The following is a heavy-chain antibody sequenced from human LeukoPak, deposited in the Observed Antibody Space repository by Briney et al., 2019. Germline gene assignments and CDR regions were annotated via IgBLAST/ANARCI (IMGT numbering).Heavy chain of an antibody. CDR1: GFTVSSNY. V-gene: IGHV3-66*01. CDR3: ARMESGYYYGMDV. D-gene: IGHD1-1*01. Sequence: GGSLRLSCAASGFTVSSNYMSWVRQAPGKGLEWVSVIYSGGSTYYADSVKGRFTISRDNSKNTLYLQMNSLRPEDTAVYYCARMESGYYYGMDVWGQGTTVTVSS. J-gene: IGHJ6*02. CDR2: IYSGGST.